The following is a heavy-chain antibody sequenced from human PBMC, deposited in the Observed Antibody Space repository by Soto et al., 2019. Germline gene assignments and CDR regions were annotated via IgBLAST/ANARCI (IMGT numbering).Heavy chain of an antibody. CDR2: INSDGSST. Sequence: GGSLRLSCAASGFTFSSYWMHWVRQAPGKGLVWVSRINSDGSSTSYADSVKGRFTISRDNAKNTLYLQMNSLRAEDTAVYYCARDVVVGAPTYYGMDVWGQGTTVTVSS. V-gene: IGHV3-74*01. J-gene: IGHJ6*02. CDR3: ARDVVVGAPTYYGMDV. D-gene: IGHD1-26*01. CDR1: GFTFSSYW.